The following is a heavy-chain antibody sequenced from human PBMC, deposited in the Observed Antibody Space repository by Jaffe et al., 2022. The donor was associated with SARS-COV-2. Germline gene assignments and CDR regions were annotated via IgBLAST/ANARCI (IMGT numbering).Heavy chain of an antibody. Sequence: EVQLLESGGGLVQPGGSLRLSCAASGFTFSSYAMSWVRQAPGKGLEWVSAISGSGGSTYYADSVKGRFTISRDNSKNTLYLQMNSLRAEDTAVYYCAKADWIVVVPQYYFDYWGQGTLVTVSS. D-gene: IGHD2-2*01. J-gene: IGHJ4*02. CDR2: ISGSGGST. V-gene: IGHV3-23*01. CDR3: AKADWIVVVPQYYFDY. CDR1: GFTFSSYA.